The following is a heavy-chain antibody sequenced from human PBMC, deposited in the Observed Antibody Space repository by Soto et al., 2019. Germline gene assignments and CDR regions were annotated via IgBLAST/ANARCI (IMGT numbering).Heavy chain of an antibody. Sequence: QVQLVQSGAEVREPGASVKVSCKASGYSFTSLDINWVRQTAGQGLEWMGWMEPSTGRTGYAQKFQGRVNMTRDTSITPAYMELTTLTSDDTAFSYCARGVSAGVDYWGQGTLVTVSS. CDR2: MEPSTGRT. D-gene: IGHD1-26*01. V-gene: IGHV1-8*01. CDR3: ARGVSAGVDY. J-gene: IGHJ4*02. CDR1: GYSFTSLD.